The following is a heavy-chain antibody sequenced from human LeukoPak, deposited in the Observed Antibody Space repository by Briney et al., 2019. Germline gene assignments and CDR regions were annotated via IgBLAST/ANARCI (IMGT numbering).Heavy chain of an antibody. CDR1: GFTISSSS. D-gene: IGHD6-19*01. J-gene: IGHJ4*02. V-gene: IGHV3-21*01. CDR2: ISSSSTYT. CDR3: ASDNGGSGWSYYFDF. Sequence: GGSLRLSCAASGFTISSSSMNWVRQALGKGLEWVSSISSSSTYTYYADLVKGRFTISRDNAKNSLYLQMSSLRAEDTAVYYCASDNGGSGWSYYFDFWGQGTLVTVSS.